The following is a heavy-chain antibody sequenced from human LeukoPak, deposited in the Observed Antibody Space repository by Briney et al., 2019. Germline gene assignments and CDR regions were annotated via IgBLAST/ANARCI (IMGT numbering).Heavy chain of an antibody. Sequence: GGSLRLSCAASGFTFSEYYMSWIRQAPGKGLEWISYISASSIYTNYSDSVKGRFTTSRDNAKKSVYLQMNGLRAEDTAVYYCARGHYGMDVWGQGTTVTVSS. J-gene: IGHJ6*02. V-gene: IGHV3-11*05. CDR1: GFTFSEYY. CDR2: ISASSIYT. CDR3: ARGHYGMDV.